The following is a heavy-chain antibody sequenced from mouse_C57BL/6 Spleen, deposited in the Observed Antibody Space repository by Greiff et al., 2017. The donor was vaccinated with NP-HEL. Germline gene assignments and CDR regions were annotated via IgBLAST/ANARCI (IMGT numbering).Heavy chain of an antibody. V-gene: IGHV1-76*01. CDR1: GYTFTDYY. Sequence: VQLQQSGAELVRPGASVKLSCKASGYTFTDYYINWVKQRPGQGLEWIARIYPGSGNTYYNEKFKGKATLTAEKSSSTAYMQLSSLTSEDSAVYFCARSDYGNYDAMDYWGQGTSVTVSS. CDR3: ARSDYGNYDAMDY. CDR2: IYPGSGNT. J-gene: IGHJ4*01. D-gene: IGHD2-1*01.